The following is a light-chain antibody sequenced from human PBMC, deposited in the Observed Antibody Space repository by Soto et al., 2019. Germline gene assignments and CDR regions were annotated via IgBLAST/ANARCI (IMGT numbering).Light chain of an antibody. Sequence: ELVLSQSPATLSVSPGERATLSCRASQSIRKNSAWYQQKPGQAPTLLIYEASTRATGVPARFSGSGSGTEFTLTISSLQSEDFAIYYCQQSHNYMYTFGQGTKLEIK. V-gene: IGKV3-15*01. CDR1: QSIRKN. CDR2: EAS. CDR3: QQSHNYMYT. J-gene: IGKJ2*01.